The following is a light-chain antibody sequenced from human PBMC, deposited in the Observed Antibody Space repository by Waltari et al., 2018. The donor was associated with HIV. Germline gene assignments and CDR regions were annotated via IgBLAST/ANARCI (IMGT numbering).Light chain of an antibody. CDR2: SSY. J-gene: IGLJ3*02. CDR3: AAWIDGRGV. CDR1: PATRSKI. V-gene: IGLV1-44*01. Sequence: QSMLLPPPPGPATPGQGFTFPCLGPPATRSKIINWYQQPPVMAPKLLIYSSYLRPAGVSDRFSGSKSGTSASLAIRGLQSDDEATYFCAAWIDGRGVFGGGTQLTVL.